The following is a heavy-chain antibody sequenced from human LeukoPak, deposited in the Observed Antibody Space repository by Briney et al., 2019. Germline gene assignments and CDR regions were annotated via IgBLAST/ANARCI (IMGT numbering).Heavy chain of an antibody. CDR3: ARVKYYYGSGSLSWFDP. Sequence: SETLSLTCAVSGYSISSGYYWGWIRQPPGKGLEWIGSIYHSGSTYYNPSLKSRVTISVDTSKNQSSLKLSSVTAADTAVYYCARVKYYYGSGSLSWFDPWGQGTLVTVSS. D-gene: IGHD3-10*01. CDR1: GYSISSGYY. V-gene: IGHV4-38-2*01. CDR2: IYHSGST. J-gene: IGHJ5*02.